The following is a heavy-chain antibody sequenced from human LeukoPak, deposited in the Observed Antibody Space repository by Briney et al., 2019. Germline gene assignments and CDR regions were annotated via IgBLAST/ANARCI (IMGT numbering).Heavy chain of an antibody. Sequence: GGSLRLSCAASEFTFSSYSMNWVRQAPGKGLEWVSSISSSSSYIYYADSVKGRFTISRDNAKNSLYLQMNSLRAEDTAVYYCARDRNTMVRGFDYWGQGTLVTVSS. CDR2: ISSSSSYI. D-gene: IGHD3-10*01. CDR1: EFTFSSYS. J-gene: IGHJ4*02. CDR3: ARDRNTMVRGFDY. V-gene: IGHV3-21*01.